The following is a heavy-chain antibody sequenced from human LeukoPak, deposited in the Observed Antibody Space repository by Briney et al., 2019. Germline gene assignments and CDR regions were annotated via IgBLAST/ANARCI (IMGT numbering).Heavy chain of an antibody. CDR2: IIPISGTA. D-gene: IGHD3-22*01. Sequence: GASVKVSCKASGGTFSSYAISWVRQAPGQGLEWMGGIIPISGTANYAQKFQGRVTITADKSTSTAYMELSSLRSEDTAVYYCARDGYYYDSSGYFSDYWGQGTLVTVSS. J-gene: IGHJ4*02. V-gene: IGHV1-69*06. CDR1: GGTFSSYA. CDR3: ARDGYYYDSSGYFSDY.